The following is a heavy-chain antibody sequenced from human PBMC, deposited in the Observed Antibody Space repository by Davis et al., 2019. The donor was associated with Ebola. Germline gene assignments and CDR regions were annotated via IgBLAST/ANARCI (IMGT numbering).Heavy chain of an antibody. D-gene: IGHD3-22*01. J-gene: IGHJ4*02. Sequence: MPGGSLRLSCTVSGGSISSSSYYWGWIRQPPGKGLEWIGSIYFSGSTHYNPSLRSRVTISVDTSKNQFSLKLSSVTAADTAVYYCARRIRSSGYYAIFDYWGQGTLVTVSS. V-gene: IGHV4-39*01. CDR1: GGSISSSSYY. CDR2: IYFSGST. CDR3: ARRIRSSGYYAIFDY.